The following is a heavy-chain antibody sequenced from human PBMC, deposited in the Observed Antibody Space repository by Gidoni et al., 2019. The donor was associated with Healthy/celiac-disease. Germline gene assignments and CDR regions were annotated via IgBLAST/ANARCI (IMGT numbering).Heavy chain of an antibody. CDR3: ASDYGDSPLVY. D-gene: IGHD4-17*01. Sequence: QVQLQQWGAGLLTPSETLSLTCAVYGGSFSGYYWSWIRQPPGKGLEWIGEINHSGSTNYNTSLKSRVTISVDTSKNQFSLKLSAVTAADTAVYYCASDYGDSPLVYWGQGTLVTVSS. CDR2: INHSGST. CDR1: GGSFSGYY. J-gene: IGHJ4*02. V-gene: IGHV4-34*01.